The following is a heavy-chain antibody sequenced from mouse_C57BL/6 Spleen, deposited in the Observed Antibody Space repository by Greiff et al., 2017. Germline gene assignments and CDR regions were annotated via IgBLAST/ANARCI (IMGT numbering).Heavy chain of an antibody. V-gene: IGHV1-47*01. J-gene: IGHJ3*01. Sequence: QVQLQQSGAELVKPGASVKMSCKASGYTFTTYPIEWMKQNHGKSLAWIGNFHPYNDDTKYNEKFKGKDTLTVEKSSSTVYLELSRLTSADSAVYYGAREGYKYAGDWFAYWGQGTLVTVSA. CDR2: FHPYNDDT. CDR3: AREGYKYAGDWFAY. D-gene: IGHD2-14*01. CDR1: GYTFTTYP.